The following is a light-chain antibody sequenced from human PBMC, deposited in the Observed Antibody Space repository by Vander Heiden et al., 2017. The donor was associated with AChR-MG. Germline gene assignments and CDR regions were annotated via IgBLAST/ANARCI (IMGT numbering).Light chain of an antibody. CDR1: ISTTRTNS. J-gene: IGLJ3*02. V-gene: IGLV1-44*01. CDR2: SSD. CDR3: AAWDGSLNGWV. Sequence: QSLLTQPPSGAGAPWHRVTVACSGIISTTRTNSVNWYQQSPGKAPKVLISSSDQRPSGVRDRFSSSTPGTSAYLALSGLQSEDEADYYCAAWDGSLNGWVFGGGTKLTVL.